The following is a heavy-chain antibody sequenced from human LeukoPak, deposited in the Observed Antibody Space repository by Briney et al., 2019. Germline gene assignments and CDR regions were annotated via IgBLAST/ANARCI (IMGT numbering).Heavy chain of an antibody. CDR2: ISGSGTST. CDR1: GFTFNSCA. Sequence: GGSLRLSCAPSGFTFNSCAMNWVRQAPGKGLEWVSYISGSGTSTYYADSVKGRFTISRDNSKNTLYLPMSSLRDEDTAVYYCAKDPGYYFDSGGPDYCGQGSLVTVSS. CDR3: AKDPGYYFDSGGPDY. J-gene: IGHJ4*02. D-gene: IGHD3-22*01. V-gene: IGHV3-23*01.